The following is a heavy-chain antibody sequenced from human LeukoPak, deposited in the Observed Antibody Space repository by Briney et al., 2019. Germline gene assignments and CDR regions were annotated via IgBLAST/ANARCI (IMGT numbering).Heavy chain of an antibody. CDR3: ARGAKEPNFDY. J-gene: IGHJ4*02. CDR1: GFTFSSYS. CDR2: ISSSSSTI. Sequence: GGSLRLSCAASGFTFSSYSMNWVRQAPGKGLEWVSYISSSSSTIYYADSVKGRFTISRDNSKNTLYLQMNSLRAEDTAVYYCARGAKEPNFDYWGQGTLVTVSS. D-gene: IGHD1-14*01. V-gene: IGHV3-48*01.